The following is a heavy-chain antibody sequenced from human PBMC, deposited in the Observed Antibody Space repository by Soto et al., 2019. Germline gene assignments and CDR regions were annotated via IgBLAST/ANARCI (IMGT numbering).Heavy chain of an antibody. V-gene: IGHV1-3*01. CDR3: ARVGGYDILDYGPFDY. Sequence: EASVKVSCKASGYTFTSYAMHWVRQAPGQRLEWMGWINAGNGNTKYSQKFQGRVTITRDTSASTAYMELSSLRSEDTAVYYCARVGGYDILDYGPFDYWGQGTLVTVSS. D-gene: IGHD3-9*01. CDR1: GYTFTSYA. J-gene: IGHJ4*02. CDR2: INAGNGNT.